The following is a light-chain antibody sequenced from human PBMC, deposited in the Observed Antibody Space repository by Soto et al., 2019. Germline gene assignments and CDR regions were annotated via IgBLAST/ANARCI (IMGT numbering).Light chain of an antibody. Sequence: DIQMTQSPSFVSASVGDRVTITCRASQGISSWLSWYQQKPGTAPTLLVYKASTLQDGVPSRFSGSGSGTDFTLIINSLQPEDFGTYYCHQASSFPLTFGGGTKLEIK. CDR1: QGISSW. CDR2: KAS. CDR3: HQASSFPLT. J-gene: IGKJ4*01. V-gene: IGKV1-12*01.